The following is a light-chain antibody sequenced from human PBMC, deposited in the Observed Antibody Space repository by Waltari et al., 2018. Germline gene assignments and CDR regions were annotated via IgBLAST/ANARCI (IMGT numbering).Light chain of an antibody. CDR3: QQYGTSPIYS. Sequence: EIVLTQSPGTLSLSPGERVTLSCRASQNVRTNFIGWYQQKPGQAPRLLVYDASSRATGIPDRFSGSGSGTDFSLSISTLEPEDSAVYYCQQYGTSPIYSFGQGTKLEIK. CDR1: QNVRTNF. CDR2: DAS. V-gene: IGKV3-20*01. J-gene: IGKJ2*03.